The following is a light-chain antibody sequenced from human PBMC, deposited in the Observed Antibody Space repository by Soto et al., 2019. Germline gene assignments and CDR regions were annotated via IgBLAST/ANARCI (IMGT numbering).Light chain of an antibody. V-gene: IGLV1-40*01. J-gene: IGLJ2*01. CDR1: SSNIGAGYD. CDR2: GNS. CDR3: QSSDSSLGVV. Sequence: QSVLTQPPSVSGAPGQRVTISCTGSSSNIGAGYDVHWYQQLPGTAPKLLIYGNSNRPSGVPDRFSGSKSGTSASLAITGLQAEDEADDYCQSSDSSLGVVFGGGTKLTVL.